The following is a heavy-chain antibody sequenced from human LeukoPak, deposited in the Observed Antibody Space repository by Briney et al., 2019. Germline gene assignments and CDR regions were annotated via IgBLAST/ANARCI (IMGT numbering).Heavy chain of an antibody. CDR2: ISDSSSTI. Sequence: PGGSLRLSCAASGFTFSSYSMNWVRQAPGKGLEWVSYISDSSSTIYYADSVKGRFTISRDNAKNSLYLQMNSLRAEDTAVYYCAAFYGGKPDYWGQGTLVTVSS. J-gene: IGHJ4*02. D-gene: IGHD4-17*01. CDR1: GFTFSSYS. CDR3: AAFYGGKPDY. V-gene: IGHV3-48*01.